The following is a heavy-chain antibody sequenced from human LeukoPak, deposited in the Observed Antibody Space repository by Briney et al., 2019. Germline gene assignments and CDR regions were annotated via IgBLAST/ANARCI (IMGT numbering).Heavy chain of an antibody. CDR2: IYYSGST. V-gene: IGHV4-59*01. D-gene: IGHD6-13*01. J-gene: IGHJ4*02. CDR3: ARGVTIAAAVEFDY. CDR1: GGSISSYY. Sequence: PSETLSLTCTVSGGSISSYYWSWIRQPPGKGLEWIGYIYYSGSTNYNPSLKSRVTISVDTSKNQFSLKLSSVTAADTAVYYCARGVTIAAAVEFDYWGQGTLVTVSS.